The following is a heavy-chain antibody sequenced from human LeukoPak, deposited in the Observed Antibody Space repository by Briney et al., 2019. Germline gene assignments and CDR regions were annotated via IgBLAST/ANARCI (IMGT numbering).Heavy chain of an antibody. V-gene: IGHV4-4*07. Sequence: PSETLSLTCTVSGGSISSYYWSWIRQPAGKGLEWIGRIYTSGSTNFNPSLKSRVTMSVDTSKNQFSLKLSSVTAADTAVYYCARGDSGWTRIGDAFDIWGQGTMVTVSS. CDR3: ARGDSGWTRIGDAFDI. J-gene: IGHJ3*02. CDR2: IYTSGST. CDR1: GGSISSYY. D-gene: IGHD6-19*01.